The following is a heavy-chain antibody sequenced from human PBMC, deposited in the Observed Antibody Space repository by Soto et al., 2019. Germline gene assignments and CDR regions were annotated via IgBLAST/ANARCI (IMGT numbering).Heavy chain of an antibody. CDR3: ARSGTVVSYHYYYYMDV. V-gene: IGHV3-21*01. D-gene: IGHD2-15*01. CDR2: ITSSSSYI. J-gene: IGHJ6*03. Sequence: GGSLRLSCTASGFRFGSYSMYWVRQLPGKGLEWVATITSSSSYIYYADSVKGRFTISRDNAEDSLYLHMSSLRAEDTAVYYCARSGTVVSYHYYYYMDVWGKGTTVTVSS. CDR1: GFRFGSYS.